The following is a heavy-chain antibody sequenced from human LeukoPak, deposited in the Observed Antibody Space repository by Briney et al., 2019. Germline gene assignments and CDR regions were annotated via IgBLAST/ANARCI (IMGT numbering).Heavy chain of an antibody. CDR2: VYQSGST. CDR1: GYSISGGYD. CDR3: TRDLAGYCSGGRCGTDFYYYGMDV. Sequence: PSETLSLTCDVSGYSISGGYDWGWIRQPPGKGLEWIGSVYQSGSTYYNPSLKSRVTLSVDTSKNQFSLKLSSLTAADTAIYYCTRDLAGYCSGGRCGTDFYYYGMDVWGKGTTVTVSS. J-gene: IGHJ6*04. D-gene: IGHD2-15*01. V-gene: IGHV4-38-2*01.